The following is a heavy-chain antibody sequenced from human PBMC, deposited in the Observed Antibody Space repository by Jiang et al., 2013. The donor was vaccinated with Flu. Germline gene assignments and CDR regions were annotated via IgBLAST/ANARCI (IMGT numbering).Heavy chain of an antibody. D-gene: IGHD3-3*01. V-gene: IGHV4-39*01. CDR1: GGSISSGGYY. Sequence: GPGLVKPSETRVPHVHCSGGSISSGGYYWGWIRQAPGKGLEWIGTLYYSGTTFYNPSLQSRVTISVDISKSQFSLKLSSVTAADTAVYHCVRQHYDFXGPDYWGLGTLVTV. J-gene: IGHJ4*02. CDR3: VRQHYDFXGPDY. CDR2: LYYSGTT.